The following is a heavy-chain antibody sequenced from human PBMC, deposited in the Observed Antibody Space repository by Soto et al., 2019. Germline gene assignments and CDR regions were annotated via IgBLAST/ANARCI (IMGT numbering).Heavy chain of an antibody. CDR2: INPSGGST. CDR3: ARVKGAQLEPRDASDI. D-gene: IGHD1-1*01. CDR1: VYTFTIYY. Sequence: ASVTVSCTSSVYTFTIYYMHCVRQAPGQGLEWMGIINPSGGSTSYAQKFQGRVTMTRDTSTSTVYMELSSLRSEDTAVYYCARVKGAQLEPRDASDIWGQGTMVTVSS. J-gene: IGHJ3*02. V-gene: IGHV1-46*01.